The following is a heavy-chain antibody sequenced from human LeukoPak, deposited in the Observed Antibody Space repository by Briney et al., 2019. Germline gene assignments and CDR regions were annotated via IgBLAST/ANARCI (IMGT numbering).Heavy chain of an antibody. J-gene: IGHJ1*01. Sequence: GASVKVSCKASGYTFTGYYMHWVRQAPGQGLEWMGWINPNSGGTNYAQKFQGRVTMTRDTSISTAYMELSRLRSDDTAVYYCARGRGVVTAILTGAEYFQHWGQGTLVTVSS. CDR2: INPNSGGT. CDR3: ARGRGVVTAILTGAEYFQH. D-gene: IGHD2-21*02. V-gene: IGHV1-2*02. CDR1: GYTFTGYY.